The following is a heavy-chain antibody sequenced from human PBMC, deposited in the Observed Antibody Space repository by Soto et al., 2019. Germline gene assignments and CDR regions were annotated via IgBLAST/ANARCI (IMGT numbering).Heavy chain of an antibody. CDR3: VRLIGNSWLDQ. J-gene: IGHJ4*02. CDR2: TYYRSQWYY. Sequence: PSQTLSLTCAISGDRVSSNSATWNWIRPSPSRGLEWLGRTYYRSQWYYDYAVSVKSRISINPDTSKNQFSLQLDSLTPEDTAVYFCVRLIGNSWLDQWGQGTLVTVSS. CDR1: GDRVSSNSAT. D-gene: IGHD2-15*01. V-gene: IGHV6-1*01.